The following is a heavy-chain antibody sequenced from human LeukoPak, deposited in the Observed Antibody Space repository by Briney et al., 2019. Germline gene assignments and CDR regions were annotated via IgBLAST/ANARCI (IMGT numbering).Heavy chain of an antibody. CDR2: TNPSGGST. CDR1: GYTFTSYY. D-gene: IGHD1-26*01. CDR3: ARAGSYYDYDY. Sequence: ASVKVSCKASGYTFTSYYMHWVRQAPGQGLEWMGITNPSGGSTSYAQKFQGRVTMTRDTSTSTVYMELSSLRSEDTAVYCCARAGSYYDYDYWGQGTLVTVSS. J-gene: IGHJ4*02. V-gene: IGHV1-46*01.